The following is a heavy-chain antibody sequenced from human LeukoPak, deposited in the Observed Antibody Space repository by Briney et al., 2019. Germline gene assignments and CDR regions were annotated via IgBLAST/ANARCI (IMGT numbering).Heavy chain of an antibody. J-gene: IGHJ6*02. CDR2: TYYRSKWSN. D-gene: IGHD3-10*01. CDR3: ARESVTMVRGVIIDYYGMDV. V-gene: IGHV6-1*01. CDR1: GDSVSTNSAT. Sequence: SQTLSLTCAISGDSVSTNSATWTWLRQSPSRGLEWLGRTYYRSKWSNDYAVSMKSRITINPDTSKNQFSLQLNSVTPEDTAVYYCARESVTMVRGVIIDYYGMDVWGQGTTVTVSS.